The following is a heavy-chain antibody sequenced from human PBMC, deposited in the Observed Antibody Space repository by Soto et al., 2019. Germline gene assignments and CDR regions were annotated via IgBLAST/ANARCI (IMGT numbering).Heavy chain of an antibody. J-gene: IGHJ4*02. CDR2: IYHSGST. V-gene: IGHV4-30-2*01. D-gene: IGHD6-13*01. CDR3: AMEIIAGTNF. CDR1: GGSISSGGYS. Sequence: SETLSLTCAVSGGSISSGGYSWSWIRQPPGKGLEWIGYIYHSGSTYYNPSLKSRVTISVDRSKNQFSLKLSSVSAADTGVYYCAMEIIAGTNFWGQGTLVTVSS.